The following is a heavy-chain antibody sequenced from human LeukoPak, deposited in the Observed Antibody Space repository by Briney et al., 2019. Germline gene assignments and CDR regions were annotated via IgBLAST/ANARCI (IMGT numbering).Heavy chain of an antibody. CDR1: GITFSSNS. V-gene: IGHV3-21*01. Sequence: GGSLRLSCAASGITFSSNSMNWVRQAPGKGLEWVSSISSSSSYIYYADSVKGRFTISRDNAKNSLYLQMDSLRAEDTAVYYCAELGITMIGGVWGKGTTVTISS. D-gene: IGHD3-10*02. J-gene: IGHJ6*04. CDR3: AELGITMIGGV. CDR2: ISSSSSYI.